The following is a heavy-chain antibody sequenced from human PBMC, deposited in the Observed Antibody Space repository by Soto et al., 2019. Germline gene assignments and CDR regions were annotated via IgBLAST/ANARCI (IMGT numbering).Heavy chain of an antibody. Sequence: EVQLLESGGGLVQPGGSLRLSCAASGFSFNTFEMSWVRQAPGRGLEWVSFISDDGSRAYYADAVKGRFTISRDNSKYTLYLQMNSLTVEDTAVYACVKGGWLDFWGQVTLVTVSS. CDR2: ISDDGSRA. CDR3: VKGGWLDF. J-gene: IGHJ5*01. CDR1: GFSFNTFE. D-gene: IGHD3-16*01. V-gene: IGHV3-23*01.